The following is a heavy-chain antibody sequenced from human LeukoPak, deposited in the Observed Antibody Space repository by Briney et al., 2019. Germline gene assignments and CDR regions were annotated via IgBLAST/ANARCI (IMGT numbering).Heavy chain of an antibody. Sequence: GGSLRLSCATSGFTFSSYWMSWVRQAPGKGLEWVANIKQDGSDKYYVDSVKGRFTISRDNAENSLYLQMNSLRAEDTAVYYCARILGYGGYDSPFDYWGQGTLVTVSS. V-gene: IGHV3-7*01. CDR2: IKQDGSDK. J-gene: IGHJ4*02. CDR1: GFTFSSYW. CDR3: ARILGYGGYDSPFDY. D-gene: IGHD5-12*01.